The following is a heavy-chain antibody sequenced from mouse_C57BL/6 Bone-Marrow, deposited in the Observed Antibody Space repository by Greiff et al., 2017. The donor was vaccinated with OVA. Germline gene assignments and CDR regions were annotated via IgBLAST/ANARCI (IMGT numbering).Heavy chain of an antibody. CDR1: GYTFTDYY. J-gene: IGHJ3*01. CDR2: INPNNGGT. V-gene: IGHV1-26*01. D-gene: IGHD2-1*01. Sequence: VQLQQSGPELVKPGASVKISCKASGYTFTDYYMNWVKQSHGKSLEWIGDINPNNGGTSYNQKFKGKATLTVDKSSSTAYMALRSLTSEDSAVYYCAREGGFYGNYEAYRGQGTLVTVSA. CDR3: AREGGFYGNYEAY.